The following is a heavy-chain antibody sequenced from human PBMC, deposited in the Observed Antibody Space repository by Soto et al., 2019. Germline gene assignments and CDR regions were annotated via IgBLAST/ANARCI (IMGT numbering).Heavy chain of an antibody. Sequence: LSLTCTVSGGSISSGGYYWSWIRQHPGKGLEWIGYIYYSGSTYYNPSLKSRVTISVDTSKNQFSLKLSSVTAADTAVYYCARSFGGGYDLGGWFDPWGQGTLVTVS. CDR3: ARSFGGGYDLGGWFDP. V-gene: IGHV4-31*03. J-gene: IGHJ5*02. D-gene: IGHD5-12*01. CDR1: GGSISSGGYY. CDR2: IYYSGST.